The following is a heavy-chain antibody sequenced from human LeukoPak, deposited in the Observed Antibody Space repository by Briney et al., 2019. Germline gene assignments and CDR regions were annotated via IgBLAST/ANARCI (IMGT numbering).Heavy chain of an antibody. CDR2: INHSGST. D-gene: IGHD6-19*01. CDR3: ASPVSGSSGWFYNY. CDR1: GGSFSGYY. J-gene: IGHJ4*02. V-gene: IGHV4-34*01. Sequence: SETLSLTCAVYGGSFSGYYWSWIRQPPGKGLEWIGEINHSGSTNYNPSLKSRVTISVDTSKNQFSLKLISVTAADTAVYYCASPVSGSSGWFYNYWGQGTLVTVSS.